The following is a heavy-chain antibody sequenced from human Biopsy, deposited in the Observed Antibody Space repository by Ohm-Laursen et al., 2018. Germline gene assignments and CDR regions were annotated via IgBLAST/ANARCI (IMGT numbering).Heavy chain of an antibody. D-gene: IGHD2-15*01. J-gene: IGHJ4*02. V-gene: IGHV3-21*01. CDR1: GLTFSRYS. CDR2: ISSSSNFI. Sequence: SLRLSCAASGLTFSRYSMHWVRQAPGKGLEWVSSISSSSNFIYYGDLVKGRFTISRDNAKNSLYLQMNSLRAEDTAVYYCARAYPPPGRRLVVVAGDFDCWGQGTRVTVSS. CDR3: ARAYPPPGRRLVVVAGDFDC.